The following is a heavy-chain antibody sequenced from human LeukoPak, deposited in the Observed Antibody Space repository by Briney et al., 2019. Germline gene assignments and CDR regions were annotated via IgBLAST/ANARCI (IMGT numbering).Heavy chain of an antibody. CDR1: EYTFTSYY. CDR2: IYPGDSDSDT. CDR3: ARHPSWRRGYNYGLDDAFVI. D-gene: IGHD5-18*01. J-gene: IGHJ3*02. Sequence: GESLKISCKGSEYTFTSYYIGWVRQMPGKGLEWMGIIYPGDSDSDTRYSPSFQGQVTISADTSISTAYLQWSSLKASDTAMYYCARHPSWRRGYNYGLDDAFVIWGQGTMVTVSS. V-gene: IGHV5-51*01.